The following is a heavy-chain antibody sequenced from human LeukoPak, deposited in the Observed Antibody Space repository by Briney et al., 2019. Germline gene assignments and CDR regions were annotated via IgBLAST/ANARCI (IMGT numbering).Heavy chain of an antibody. CDR3: ARLRRNRDRSGYYYYYDY. J-gene: IGHJ4*02. CDR1: GYTFSSYS. D-gene: IGHD3-22*01. Sequence: GGSLRLSCAASGYTFSSYSINLVRRAPGKGLEWVSSISVGSNYIYYADSVRGRFSISRDDARNSLYLQMDSLRGDDTAGYYCARLRRNRDRSGYYYYYDYWGQGTLVTVSP. CDR2: ISVGSNYI. V-gene: IGHV3-21*01.